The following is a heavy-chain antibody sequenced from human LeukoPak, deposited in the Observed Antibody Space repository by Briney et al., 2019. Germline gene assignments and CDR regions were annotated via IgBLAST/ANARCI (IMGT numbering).Heavy chain of an antibody. CDR1: GFTFSDYY. CDR2: ISDSGTTI. J-gene: IGHJ6*02. D-gene: IGHD6-13*01. CDR3: ARVSSWYWRLIYYGMDV. V-gene: IGHV3-11*01. Sequence: GGSLRLSCAASGFTFSDYYMSWIRQAPGKGLEWISYISDSGTTIYYADSVKGRFTISRDNAKNSLYLQMNSLRAEDTAVYYCARVSSWYWRLIYYGMDVWGQGTTVTVSS.